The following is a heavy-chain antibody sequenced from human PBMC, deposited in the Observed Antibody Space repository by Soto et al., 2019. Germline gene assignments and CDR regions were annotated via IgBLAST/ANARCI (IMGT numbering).Heavy chain of an antibody. CDR2: TYYRTRWYY. J-gene: IGHJ6*03. CDR1: GDSVSSNSAA. CDR3: AGTTSHYWYYMDV. D-gene: IGHD1-7*01. V-gene: IGHV6-1*01. Sequence: SQTLSLTCVISGDSVSSNSAAWNWIRQSPSRGLEWLGRTYYRTRWYYDYAVAVRSRITVNPDTAKNQFSLQLTSVTPEDTSVYYCAGTTSHYWYYMDVWGKGTTVTVSS.